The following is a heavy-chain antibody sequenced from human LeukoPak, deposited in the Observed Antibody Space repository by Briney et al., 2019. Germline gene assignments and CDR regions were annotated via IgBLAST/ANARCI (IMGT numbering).Heavy chain of an antibody. V-gene: IGHV1-69*13. J-gene: IGHJ4*02. CDR1: GGTFSSYA. CDR3: AKIAHYGAYSDY. Sequence: SVKVSCKASGGTFSSYAISWVRQAPGQGLEWMGGIIPIFGTANYAQKFQGRVTITADESTSTAYMELSSLRSEDTAVYYCAKIAHYGAYSDYWGQGTLVTVSS. D-gene: IGHD4-17*01. CDR2: IIPIFGTA.